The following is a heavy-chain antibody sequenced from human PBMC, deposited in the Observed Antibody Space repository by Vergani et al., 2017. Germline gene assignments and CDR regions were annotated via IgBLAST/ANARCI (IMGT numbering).Heavy chain of an antibody. CDR2: IYYSGNT. D-gene: IGHD2-21*01. CDR1: GGSISNCGYY. J-gene: IGHJ4*02. CDR3: QGFYCGGDCYSGYFGY. Sequence: QVQLQESGPGLVKPSQTLSLTCTVSGGSISNCGYYWIWLRQHPGKGLEWIGYIYYSGNTYYNPSLRSRVTISIDTSKKQFFLKLRSVTAADTAVYFCQGFYCGGDCYSGYFGYWGQGTLVTVSS. V-gene: IGHV4-31*03.